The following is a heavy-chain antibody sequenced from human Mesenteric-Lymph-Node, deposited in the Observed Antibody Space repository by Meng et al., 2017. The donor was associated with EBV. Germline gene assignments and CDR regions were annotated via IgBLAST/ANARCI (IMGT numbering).Heavy chain of an antibody. CDR1: GYIFPNYA. D-gene: IGHD3-3*01. V-gene: IGHV1-3*04. J-gene: IGHJ4*02. Sequence: QLVQCGAEVKQPGASVKVSCQASGYIFPNYALHWVRQAPGQRLEWMGWINTGNDNTKYSQRFQGRITITRDTSASTAYMELTSLRSEDTAVYYCARGPDFDFWSGYLDYWGQGTLVTVSS. CDR2: INTGNDNT. CDR3: ARGPDFDFWSGYLDY.